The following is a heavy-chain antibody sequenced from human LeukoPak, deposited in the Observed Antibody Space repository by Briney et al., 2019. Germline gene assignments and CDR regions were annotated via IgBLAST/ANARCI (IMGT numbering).Heavy chain of an antibody. J-gene: IGHJ4*02. Sequence: GGSLRLSCAASGFTFSSYSMNWVRQAPGKGPEWVSSISSSSSYIYYADSVKGRFTISRDNAKNSLYLQMNSLRAEDTAVYYCARSSGYDSPLYYWGQGTLVTVSS. CDR3: ARSSGYDSPLYY. V-gene: IGHV3-21*01. D-gene: IGHD5-12*01. CDR1: GFTFSSYS. CDR2: ISSSSSYI.